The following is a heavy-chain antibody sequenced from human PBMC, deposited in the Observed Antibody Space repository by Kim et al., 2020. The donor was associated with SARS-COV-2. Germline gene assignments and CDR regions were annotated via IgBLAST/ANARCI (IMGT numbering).Heavy chain of an antibody. J-gene: IGHJ4*02. CDR3: AKVGETYYDFWSTDY. Sequence: VKGRFHNSRDNSKNTLYLQMTSLRAEDTAVYYCAKVGETYYDFWSTDYWGQGTLVTVSS. V-gene: IGHV3-30*02. D-gene: IGHD3-3*01.